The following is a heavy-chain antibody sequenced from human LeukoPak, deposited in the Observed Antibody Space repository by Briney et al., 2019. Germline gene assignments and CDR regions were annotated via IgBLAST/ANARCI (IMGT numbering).Heavy chain of an antibody. D-gene: IGHD6-19*01. CDR3: AKDGHCPGALCPTQIAVAGYNDN. Sequence: GGSLRLSCAASGFTFSSHAMSWVRQAPGKGLEWVSAISGTGGSTYYADSVKGRFTISRDNSKNTVYLQMNSLRAEDTAIYYCAKDGHCPGALCPTQIAVAGYNDNWGQGTLVTVSS. CDR1: GFTFSSHA. CDR2: ISGTGGST. V-gene: IGHV3-23*01. J-gene: IGHJ4*02.